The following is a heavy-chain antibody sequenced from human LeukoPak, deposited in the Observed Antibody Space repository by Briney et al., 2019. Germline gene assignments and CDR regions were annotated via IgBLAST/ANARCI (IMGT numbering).Heavy chain of an antibody. CDR2: IYYSGST. D-gene: IGHD6-13*01. CDR3: ARVSSSWYLKGEYFQH. J-gene: IGHJ1*01. Sequence: SETLSLTCTVSGGSISSGDYYWSWIRQPPGKGLEWIGYIYYSGSTNYNPSLKSRVTISVDTSKNQFSLKLSSVTAADTAVYYCARVSSSWYLKGEYFQHWGQGTLVTVSS. V-gene: IGHV4-61*08. CDR1: GGSISSGDYY.